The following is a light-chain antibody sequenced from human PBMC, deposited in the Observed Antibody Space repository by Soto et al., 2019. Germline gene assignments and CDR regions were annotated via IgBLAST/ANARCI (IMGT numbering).Light chain of an antibody. J-gene: IGKJ2*01. Sequence: EIVMTQSPATLSVSPGERATLSCWASQSVSINLAWYQQKPGQAPRLLIYGASTRATGIPARFSGSGSGTEFTLTISSLQSEAFAVYYCQQYNNWPPMYTFGQGTKLEIK. CDR2: GAS. CDR3: QQYNNWPPMYT. CDR1: QSVSIN. V-gene: IGKV3-15*01.